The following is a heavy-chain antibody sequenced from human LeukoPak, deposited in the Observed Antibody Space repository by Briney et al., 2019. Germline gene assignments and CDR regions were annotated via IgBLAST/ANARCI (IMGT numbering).Heavy chain of an antibody. J-gene: IGHJ4*02. CDR1: GFTFSSYA. D-gene: IGHD5-24*01. Sequence: GGSLRLSCAASGFTFSSYAMNWVRQAPGKGLEWVSTISGSGGSTYYADSVKGRFTTSRDNSKNTLYLQMNSLRAEDTAVYYCAKRGDGYFYYFDYWGQETLVTVSS. CDR3: AKRGDGYFYYFDY. V-gene: IGHV3-23*01. CDR2: ISGSGGST.